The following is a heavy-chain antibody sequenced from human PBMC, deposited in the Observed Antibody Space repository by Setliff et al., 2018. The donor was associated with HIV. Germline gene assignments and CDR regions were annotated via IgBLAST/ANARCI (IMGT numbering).Heavy chain of an antibody. CDR1: GGSMNSDSYS. Sequence: SETLSLTCTVSGGSMNSDSYSWTWLRQPAGKGPELIGHIYVGGSVVYNPSLASRVTISMVPSKNQFSLDLSSVTAADTAKYYCARAKTIGVSAVFFDPWGQGRPVTVPQ. CDR2: IYVGGSV. J-gene: IGHJ5*02. D-gene: IGHD3-3*01. V-gene: IGHV4-61*09. CDR3: ARAKTIGVSAVFFDP.